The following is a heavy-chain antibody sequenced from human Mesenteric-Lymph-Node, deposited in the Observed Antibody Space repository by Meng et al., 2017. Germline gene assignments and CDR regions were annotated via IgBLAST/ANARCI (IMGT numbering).Heavy chain of an antibody. CDR1: GFTFSSYA. V-gene: IGHV3-23*01. J-gene: IGHJ4*02. D-gene: IGHD3-10*01. CDR3: ARTVWFGEFEY. CDR2: ISGSGGST. Sequence: GESLKISCAASGFTFSSYAMSWVRQAPGKGLEWVSAISGSGGSTYYADSVKGRFTISRDNSKNTLYLQMNSLRAEDTAVYYCARTVWFGEFEYWGQGTRVTGYS.